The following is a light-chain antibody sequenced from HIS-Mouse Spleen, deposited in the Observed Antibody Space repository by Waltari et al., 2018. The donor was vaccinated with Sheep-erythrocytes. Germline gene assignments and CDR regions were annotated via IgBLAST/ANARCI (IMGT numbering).Light chain of an antibody. V-gene: IGLV2-14*03. CDR1: RSDVGGSHY. CDR2: DVS. CDR3: SSYTSSSTWV. Sequence: QSALTQPASVSGSPGQSITIPCTGTRSDVGGSHYVSWYQQHPGKAPNLMIYDVSNRPSGVSNRFSGSKSGNTASLTISGLQAEDEADYYCSSYTSSSTWVFGGGTKLTVL. J-gene: IGLJ3*02.